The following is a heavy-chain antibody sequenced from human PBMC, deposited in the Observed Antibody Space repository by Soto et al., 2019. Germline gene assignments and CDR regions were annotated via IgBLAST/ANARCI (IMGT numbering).Heavy chain of an antibody. Sequence: PGGSLRLSCAASGFTFSSYGMHWVRQAPGKGLEWVAVIWYDGSNKYYADSVKGRFTISRDNSKNTLYLQMNSLRAEDTAVYYCAAFAGADFGGSNSGGQDGHWGQGSMVTVSS. CDR1: GFTFSSYG. CDR3: AAFAGADFGGSNSGGQDGH. J-gene: IGHJ4*02. D-gene: IGHD7-27*01. V-gene: IGHV3-33*01. CDR2: IWYDGSNK.